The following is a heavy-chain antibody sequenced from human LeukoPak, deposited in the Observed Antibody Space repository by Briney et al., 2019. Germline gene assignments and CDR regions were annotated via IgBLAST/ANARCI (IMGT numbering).Heavy chain of an antibody. CDR2: INPNSGGT. Sequence: ASVTVSFKASGYTFICYYLHWLRQPPAQGPAWMGCINPNSGGTNYSEKFQGRVTMTSDRSITKAYMELSRLRSDDTAVYYCARGSGYDFRAFDIWGQGTMVTVSS. J-gene: IGHJ3*02. CDR1: GYTFICYY. CDR3: ARGSGYDFRAFDI. D-gene: IGHD5-12*01. V-gene: IGHV1-2*02.